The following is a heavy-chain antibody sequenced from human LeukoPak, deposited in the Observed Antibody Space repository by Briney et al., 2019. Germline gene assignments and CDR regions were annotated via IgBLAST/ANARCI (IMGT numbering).Heavy chain of an antibody. D-gene: IGHD4-17*01. CDR1: GFTFSSYG. V-gene: IGHV3-30*18. J-gene: IGHJ4*02. CDR3: AKFKNRNDYGDSDFGY. CDR2: ISYDGSNK. Sequence: GGSLRLSCAASGFTFSSYGMHWVRQAPGKGLEWVAVISYDGSNKYYADSVKGRFTISRDNSKNTLYLQMNSLRAEDTAVYYCAKFKNRNDYGDSDFGYWGQGTLVTVSS.